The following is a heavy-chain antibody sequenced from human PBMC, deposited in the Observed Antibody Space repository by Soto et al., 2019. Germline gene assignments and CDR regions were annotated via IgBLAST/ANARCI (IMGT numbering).Heavy chain of an antibody. D-gene: IGHD3-10*01. CDR3: ARSPKGLGNFDY. CDR2: IHYSGST. CDR1: GASISSGGAYY. Sequence: QVQLQESGPGLVKPSQTLSLTCAVSGASISSGGAYYWSWIRQSPGKGLEWIGYIHYSGSTYYNSSLKSRVTRSVDTAKNRFSLKVSSVTAADTAVYYCARSPKGLGNFDYWGQGTLVTVSS. J-gene: IGHJ4*02. V-gene: IGHV4-30-4*01.